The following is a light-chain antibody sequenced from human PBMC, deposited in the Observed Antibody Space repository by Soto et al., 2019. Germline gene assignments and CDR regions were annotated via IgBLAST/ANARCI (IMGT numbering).Light chain of an antibody. CDR1: LSISNW. Sequence: DIQMTQSPFTLSASIGDTVTVTCRASLSISNWLAWYQQKPGKAPNLLIYKASTLQSGVPSRFSGSGSGTEFTLTITSLQPDDFATYYCQHYNSYFPTFGQGTKVEIK. CDR2: KAS. CDR3: QHYNSYFPT. V-gene: IGKV1-5*03. J-gene: IGKJ1*01.